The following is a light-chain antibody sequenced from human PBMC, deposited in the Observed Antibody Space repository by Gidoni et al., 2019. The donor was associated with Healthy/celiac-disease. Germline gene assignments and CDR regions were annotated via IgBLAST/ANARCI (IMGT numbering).Light chain of an antibody. J-gene: IGKJ1*01. CDR2: GAS. CDR3: QQYGSSLRT. Sequence: EIVLTQSPGTLSLSPGERATLSCRASQSVSSSYLAWYQQKPGQAPRLLIYGASSRATGIPDRFSGSGSGTDFTLTISRLEPEDFAVYHCQQYGSSLRTFXXXTKVEIK. CDR1: QSVSSSY. V-gene: IGKV3-20*01.